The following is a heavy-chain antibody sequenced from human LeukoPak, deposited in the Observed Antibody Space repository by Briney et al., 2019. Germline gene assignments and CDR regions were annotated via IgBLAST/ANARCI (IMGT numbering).Heavy chain of an antibody. V-gene: IGHV1-18*01. CDR3: ARDLVGATPRPPFDY. CDR2: ISAYNGNT. CDR1: GYTFTSYG. Sequence: ASVKVSCKASGYTFTSYGISWVRQAPGQGLEWMGWISAYNGNTNYAQKLQGRVTMTTDTSTSTAYLELRSLRSDDTAVYYCARDLVGATPRPPFDYWGQGTLVTVSS. D-gene: IGHD1-26*01. J-gene: IGHJ4*02.